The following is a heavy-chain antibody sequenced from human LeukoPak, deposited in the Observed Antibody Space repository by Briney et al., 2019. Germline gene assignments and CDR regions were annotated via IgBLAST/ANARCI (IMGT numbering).Heavy chain of an antibody. Sequence: GASVKVSCKASGYTFTSYDINWVRQATGQGLEWMGWMNPNRGNTGYAQKFQGRVTMTRNTSISTAYMELSSLRSEDTAVYYCARGLRYCTNGVCYTYYFDYWGQGTLVTVSS. V-gene: IGHV1-8*01. CDR2: MNPNRGNT. D-gene: IGHD2-8*01. CDR3: ARGLRYCTNGVCYTYYFDY. CDR1: GYTFTSYD. J-gene: IGHJ4*02.